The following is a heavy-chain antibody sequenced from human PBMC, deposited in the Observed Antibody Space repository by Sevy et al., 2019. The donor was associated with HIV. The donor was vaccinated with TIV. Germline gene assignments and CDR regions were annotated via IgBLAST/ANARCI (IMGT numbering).Heavy chain of an antibody. J-gene: IGHJ6*02. D-gene: IGHD4-4*01. Sequence: GGSLRLSCAASGFTFNTHAMNWVRQAPGKGLEWVANINQNGSEIYSVDSVKGRFTFSRDNAKNSVYLQMNSLRAEDTAVYYCAINSDYGMDAWGQGTTVTVSS. V-gene: IGHV3-7*01. CDR1: GFTFNTHA. CDR2: INQNGSEI. CDR3: AINSDYGMDA.